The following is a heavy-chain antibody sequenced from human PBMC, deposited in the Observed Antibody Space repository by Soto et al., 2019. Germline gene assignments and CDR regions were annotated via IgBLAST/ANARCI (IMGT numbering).Heavy chain of an antibody. J-gene: IGHJ6*02. V-gene: IGHV3-9*02. CDR3: TEDILPGGADV. CDR2: IHWNNGAT. CDR1: AFSSHHHA. D-gene: IGHD3-16*01. Sequence: SLRLSCVASAFSSHHHAIHWVRQGPGKGLEWVSGIHWNNGATGYADSVKGRFTIFKDNVKNSVYLQMNCLRTDDTAFYYCTEDILPGGADVRGQGTTVTVSS.